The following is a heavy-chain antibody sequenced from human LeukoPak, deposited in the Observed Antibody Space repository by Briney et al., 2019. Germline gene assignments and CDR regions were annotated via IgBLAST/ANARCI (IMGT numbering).Heavy chain of an antibody. J-gene: IGHJ4*02. CDR3: AKDRSERTTSCSNY. CDR2: ISGSGDKT. V-gene: IGHV3-23*01. Sequence: GGSLRLSCAASGFTFSSYAMDWVRQAPGKGLEWVSTISGSGDKTYYADSVRGRFTIPRDNSKNTLYLQMNSLRADDTAVYYCAKDRSERTTSCSNYWGQGTLVTVSS. CDR1: GFTFSSYA. D-gene: IGHD2-2*01.